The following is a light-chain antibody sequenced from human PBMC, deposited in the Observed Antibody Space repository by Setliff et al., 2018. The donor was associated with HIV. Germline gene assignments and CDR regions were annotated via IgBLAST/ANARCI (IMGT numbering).Light chain of an antibody. J-gene: IGLJ1*01. CDR1: SGINVGTYR. CDR2: YKSDSDK. Sequence: QPVLTQPASLSASPGASASLTCTLRSGINVGTYRIYWYQQKPGSPPQYLLRYKSDSDKQQGSGVPSRFSGSKDASANAGILLISGLQSEDEADYYCAAWDDSLNGYVFGTGTKVTVL. V-gene: IGLV5-45*01. CDR3: AAWDDSLNGYV.